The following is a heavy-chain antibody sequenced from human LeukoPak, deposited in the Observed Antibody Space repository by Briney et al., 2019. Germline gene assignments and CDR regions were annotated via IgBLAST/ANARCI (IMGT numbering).Heavy chain of an antibody. V-gene: IGHV1-69*06. CDR3: ARDGLRFLEWLPKPYYMDV. Sequence: SVKVSCKASGGTFSSYAISWVRQAPGQGLEWMGGIIPIFGTANYAQKFQGRVTITADKSTSTAYMELSSLRSEDTAVYYCARDGLRFLEWLPKPYYMDVWGKGTTVTISS. J-gene: IGHJ6*03. D-gene: IGHD3-3*01. CDR2: IIPIFGTA. CDR1: GGTFSSYA.